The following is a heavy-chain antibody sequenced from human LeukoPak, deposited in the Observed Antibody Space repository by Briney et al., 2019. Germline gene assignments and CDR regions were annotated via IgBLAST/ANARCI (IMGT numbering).Heavy chain of an antibody. Sequence: PSETLSLTCAVYGGSFSDYYWSWIRQPPGKGLEWIGEINHSGSTNYNPSLTSRVTISVDTSKNQFSLKLSSVTAADTAVYYCARGYDILTAYYYRMDVWGQGTTVTVSS. CDR3: ARGYDILTAYYYRMDV. CDR1: GGSFSDYY. CDR2: INHSGST. J-gene: IGHJ6*02. D-gene: IGHD3-9*01. V-gene: IGHV4-34*01.